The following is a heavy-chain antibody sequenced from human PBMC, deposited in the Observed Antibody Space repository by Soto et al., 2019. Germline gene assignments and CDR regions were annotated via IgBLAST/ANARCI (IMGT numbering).Heavy chain of an antibody. V-gene: IGHV3-30*04. CDR2: ISYDGRNK. D-gene: IGHD6-13*01. J-gene: IGHJ4*02. CDR1: GFTFSSYA. CDR3: ARAPPKTSSSWYYFDS. Sequence: PGGSLRLSCVASGFTFSSYAMHWVRQAPGKWLEWVAVISYDGRNKNYADSVKGRFSISRDNSKNTLFLQMISLRGDDTALYYCARAPPKTSSSWYYFDSWGQGXLVTVSS.